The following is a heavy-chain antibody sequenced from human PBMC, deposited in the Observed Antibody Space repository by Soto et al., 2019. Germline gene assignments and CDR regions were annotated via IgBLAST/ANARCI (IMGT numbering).Heavy chain of an antibody. CDR1: GGSFRGYD. CDR2: INHSGST. V-gene: IGHV4-34*01. J-gene: IGHJ3*02. Sequence: SEPLSVTCAVYGGSFRGYDWRWIRQPPGKGLEWIGEINHSGSTNYNPSLKSRVTISVDTSKNQFSLKLSSVTAADTAVYYCARVPSDYGDYLVDAFDIWGQGTMVTVSS. CDR3: ARVPSDYGDYLVDAFDI. D-gene: IGHD4-17*01.